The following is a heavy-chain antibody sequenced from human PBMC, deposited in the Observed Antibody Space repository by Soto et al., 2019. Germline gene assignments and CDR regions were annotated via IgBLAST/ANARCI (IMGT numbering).Heavy chain of an antibody. V-gene: IGHV4-34*01. Sequence: SETLSLTCAAYGGSYSGYYWSWIRQPPGKGLEWIGEINHSGSTNYNPSLKSRVTISVDTSKNQFSLKLSSLTAADTAVYYCARGHYCSGGSCYYYYYYGMDVWGQGTTVTVSS. CDR2: INHSGST. D-gene: IGHD2-15*01. CDR3: ARGHYCSGGSCYYYYYYGMDV. J-gene: IGHJ6*02. CDR1: GGSYSGYY.